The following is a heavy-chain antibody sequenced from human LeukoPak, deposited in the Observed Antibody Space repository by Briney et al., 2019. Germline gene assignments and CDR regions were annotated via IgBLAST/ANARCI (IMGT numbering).Heavy chain of an antibody. CDR3: AREASSSWRDYYYYMDV. Sequence: GGSLRLSCAASGFTFSNYGMNWVRQAPGEGLEWVAVISSDGTHKYYVDSVKGRFTISRDNSRNTLYLQMNSLRVEDTAVYYCAREASSSWRDYYYYMDVWGKGTTVTISS. CDR2: ISSDGTHK. V-gene: IGHV3-30*03. D-gene: IGHD6-13*01. CDR1: GFTFSNYG. J-gene: IGHJ6*03.